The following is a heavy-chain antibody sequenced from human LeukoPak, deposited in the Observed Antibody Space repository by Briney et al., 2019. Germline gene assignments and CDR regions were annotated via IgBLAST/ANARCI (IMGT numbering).Heavy chain of an antibody. CDR2: INHSGST. CDR1: GGSFSGYY. CDR3: ARGRIQLYYYYGMDV. J-gene: IGHJ6*02. D-gene: IGHD5-18*01. V-gene: IGHV4-34*01. Sequence: SETLSLTCAVYGGSFSGYYWSWIRQPPGNGLEWIGEINHSGSTNYNPSLKSRVTISVDTSKNQFSLKLSSVTAADTAVYYCARGRIQLYYYYGMDVWGQGTTVTVSS.